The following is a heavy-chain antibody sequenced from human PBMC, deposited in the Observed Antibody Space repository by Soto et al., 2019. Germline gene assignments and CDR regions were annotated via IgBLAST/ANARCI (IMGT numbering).Heavy chain of an antibody. CDR1: GFRFRLYA. CDR2: SSSDGGST. Sequence: EERLSESGGGLIQPGGSLRLSCAASGFRFRLYALSWVRQAPGKGLEWVSESSSDGGSTSYPDSVRGRFIISRDRSKETRHLQLTAVTVADAAADCTAALGCLAKDYF. J-gene: IGHJ1*01. D-gene: IGHD5-12*01. CDR3: AALGCLAKDYF. V-gene: IGHV3-23*01.